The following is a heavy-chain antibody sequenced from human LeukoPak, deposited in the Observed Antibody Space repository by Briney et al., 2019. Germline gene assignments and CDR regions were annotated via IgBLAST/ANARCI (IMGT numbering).Heavy chain of an antibody. D-gene: IGHD7-27*01. Sequence: GGSLRLSCAASGFTFSSYAMSWVRQAPGKGLEWVSAISGSGGSTYYADSVKGRFTISRDNSKNTLYLQMNSLRAEDTAVYYCAKPTGPGTKYWHFDLWGRGTLVTVSS. CDR1: GFTFSSYA. CDR3: AKPTGPGTKYWHFDL. J-gene: IGHJ2*01. CDR2: ISGSGGST. V-gene: IGHV3-23*01.